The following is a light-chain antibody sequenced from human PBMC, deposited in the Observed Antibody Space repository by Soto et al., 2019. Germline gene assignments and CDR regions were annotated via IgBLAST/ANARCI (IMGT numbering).Light chain of an antibody. CDR2: SNN. CDR3: SIWDDSRDDVV. J-gene: IGLJ2*01. Sequence: QSVLTQPPSASGTPGQRVTISCSGSSSNIGSNTVSWYQQLPGTVPKLLVYSNNQRPSAVPDRFSGSKSGTSASLAISGLQSEDEADYYCSIWDDSRDDVVFGGGTKLTVL. V-gene: IGLV1-44*01. CDR1: SSNIGSNT.